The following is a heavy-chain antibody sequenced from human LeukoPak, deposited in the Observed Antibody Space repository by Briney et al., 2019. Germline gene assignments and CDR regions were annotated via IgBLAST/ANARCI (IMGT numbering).Heavy chain of an antibody. J-gene: IGHJ2*01. CDR2: INYSGST. V-gene: IGHV4-34*01. CDR1: GWSFSGYY. Sequence: SETLSLTCAVYGWSFSGYYWSWVRQPPGMGLEWIGEINYSGSTNYNPSLKSRVTISVDTSKNQFSLKLSSVTAADTAVYYCARGRRDGYTGHWYFDLWGRGTLVTVSS. D-gene: IGHD5-24*01. CDR3: ARGRRDGYTGHWYFDL.